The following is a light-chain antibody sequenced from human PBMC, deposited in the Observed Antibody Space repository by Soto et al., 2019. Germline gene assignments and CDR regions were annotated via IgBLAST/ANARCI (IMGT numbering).Light chain of an antibody. CDR3: QHRSVWPPAVT. CDR1: QGVGSY. Sequence: EIVLTQSPATLSLSPGERATLFCRASQGVGSYLAWYQQKPGQAPRLLIYDASNRATGIPARFSGSGSGTDFALTISSLEPEDFAVYYCQHRSVWPPAVTFGQGTRLEIK. CDR2: DAS. J-gene: IGKJ5*01. V-gene: IGKV3-11*01.